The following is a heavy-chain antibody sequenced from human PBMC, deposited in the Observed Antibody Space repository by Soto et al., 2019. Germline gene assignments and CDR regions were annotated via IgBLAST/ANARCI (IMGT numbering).Heavy chain of an antibody. D-gene: IGHD1-1*01. CDR2: ISAHNGNT. Sequence: QVHLVQSGAEVKKPGASVKVSCKGSGYTFTSYGITWVRQAPGQGLEWMGWISAHNGNTDYAQKLQGRVAVTRDTSTSTAYMELRSLRSDDTAVYYCARGRYGDYWGQGALVTVSS. V-gene: IGHV1-18*01. CDR1: GYTFTSYG. J-gene: IGHJ4*02. CDR3: ARGRYGDY.